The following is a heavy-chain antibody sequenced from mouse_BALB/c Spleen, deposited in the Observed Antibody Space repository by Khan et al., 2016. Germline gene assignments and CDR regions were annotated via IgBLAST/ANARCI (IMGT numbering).Heavy chain of an antibody. D-gene: IGHD1-1*01. CDR1: GYTFTSYT. J-gene: IGHJ1*01. CDR2: INPSSGYT. CDR3: ATSYYYGSSYWYFDV. V-gene: IGHV1-4*01. Sequence: QVRLQQSGAELARPGASVKMSCKASGYTFTSYTMHWVKQRPGQGLKWIGYINPSSGYTNYNQKFKDKATLTADKSSSTAYMQLSSLTSEDSAVYYCATSYYYGSSYWYFDVWGAGTTVTVSS.